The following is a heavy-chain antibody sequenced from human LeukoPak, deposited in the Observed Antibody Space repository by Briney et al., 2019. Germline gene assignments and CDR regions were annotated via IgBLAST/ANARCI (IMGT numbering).Heavy chain of an antibody. V-gene: IGHV4-39*01. D-gene: IGHD3-10*01. Sequence: PSETLSLTCTVSGGSISSSSYYWGWIRQPPGKGLECIGSIYYSGSTYYNPSLKSRVTISVDTSKNQFSLKLSSVTAADTAVYYCARQVLLWFGELLDDYYYYMDVWGKGTTVTISS. CDR2: IYYSGST. CDR1: GGSISSSSYY. CDR3: ARQVLLWFGELLDDYYYYMDV. J-gene: IGHJ6*03.